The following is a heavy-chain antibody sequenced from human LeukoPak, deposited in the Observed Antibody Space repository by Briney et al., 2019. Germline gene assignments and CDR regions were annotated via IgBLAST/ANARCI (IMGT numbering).Heavy chain of an antibody. CDR1: GGSISSYY. CDR2: IYYSGST. V-gene: IGHV4-59*01. J-gene: IGHJ6*02. CDR3: ARDPGGSGYYRYPYYYYGMDV. Sequence: TPSETLSLTCTVSGGSISSYYWSWIRQPPGKGLEWIGYIYYSGSTNYNPSLKSRVTISVDTSKNQFSLKLSSVTAADTAAYYCARDPGGSGYYRYPYYYYGMDVWGQGTTVTVSS. D-gene: IGHD3-22*01.